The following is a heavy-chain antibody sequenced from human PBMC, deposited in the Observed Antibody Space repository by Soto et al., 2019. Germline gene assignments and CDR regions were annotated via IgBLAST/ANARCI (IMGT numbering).Heavy chain of an antibody. Sequence: PGESLKISCKTSGYSFRSYWIGWVRQMPGKGLEWMGIIYPGDSNTRYSPSFQGQVTISADKSISTAFLQWSSLKAADSAMYYCARRVVVAATPKAFDIWGQGTMVTVSS. CDR1: GYSFRSYW. J-gene: IGHJ3*02. D-gene: IGHD2-15*01. CDR2: IYPGDSNT. V-gene: IGHV5-51*01. CDR3: ARRVVVAATPKAFDI.